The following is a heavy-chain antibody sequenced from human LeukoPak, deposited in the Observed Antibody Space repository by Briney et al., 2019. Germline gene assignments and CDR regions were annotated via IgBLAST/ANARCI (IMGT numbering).Heavy chain of an antibody. CDR2: ISYDGSNK. D-gene: IGHD4-17*01. Sequence: GGSLRLSCAASGFTFSSYAMHWVRQAPGKGLEWVAVISYDGSNKYYADSVKGRFTISRDNSKNTLHLQMNSLRAEDTAVYYCARDLDYGAFDVWGQGAMVTVSS. CDR3: ARDLDYGAFDV. J-gene: IGHJ3*01. V-gene: IGHV3-30-3*01. CDR1: GFTFSSYA.